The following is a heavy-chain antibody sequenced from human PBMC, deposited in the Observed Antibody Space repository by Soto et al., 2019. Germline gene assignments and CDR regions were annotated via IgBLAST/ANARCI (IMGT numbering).Heavy chain of an antibody. CDR1: GFTFSSYA. V-gene: IGHV3-30-3*01. CDR3: ARDLRKRGDSYARNIDV. D-gene: IGHD7-27*01. J-gene: IGHJ6*02. CDR2: ISYDGSHK. Sequence: QEQLVESGGGVVQPGGSLRLSCTASGFTFSSYAIHWVRQAPGKGLEWVAVISYDGSHKYYADAVKGRFTISRDNSTNTLYLQMTSLTAEDTAAYYCARDLRKRGDSYARNIDVMGQGTTVTVSS.